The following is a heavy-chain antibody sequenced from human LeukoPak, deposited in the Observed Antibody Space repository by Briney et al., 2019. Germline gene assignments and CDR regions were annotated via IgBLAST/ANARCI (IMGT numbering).Heavy chain of an antibody. J-gene: IGHJ4*02. V-gene: IGHV1-18*01. Sequence: ASVKVSCKASGYTFTSYGISWVRQAPGQGLEWMGWISAYNGNTNYAQKLQGRVTMTTDTSTSIAYMELRSLRSDDTAVYYCASGMTTVTPAGYWGQGTLVTVSS. CDR1: GYTFTSYG. CDR3: ASGMTTVTPAGY. CDR2: ISAYNGNT. D-gene: IGHD4-17*01.